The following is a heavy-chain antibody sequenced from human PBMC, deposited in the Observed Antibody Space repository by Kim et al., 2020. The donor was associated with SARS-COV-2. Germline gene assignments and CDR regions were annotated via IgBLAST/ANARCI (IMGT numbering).Heavy chain of an antibody. J-gene: IGHJ6*02. D-gene: IGHD6-13*01. V-gene: IGHV3-11*05. CDR1: GFTFSDYY. Sequence: GGSLRLSCAASGFTFSDYYMSWIRQAPGKGLEWVSYISSSSSYTNYADSVKGRFTISRDNAKNSLYLQMNSLRAEDTAVYYCARDFGQQLVPMDVWGQGTTVTVSS. CDR3: ARDFGQQLVPMDV. CDR2: ISSSSSYT.